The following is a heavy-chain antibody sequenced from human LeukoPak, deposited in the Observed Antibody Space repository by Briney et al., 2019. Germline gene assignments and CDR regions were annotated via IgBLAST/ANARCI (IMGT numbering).Heavy chain of an antibody. Sequence: PSETLSLTCAVYGVPFSDYYWSWIRQPPGKGLEWIGKISHSGSTNYSPSPKSRVTISVDTSKNQFSLKLNSMTAADTAVYYCARALAVCSGGSCYSSYFDYWGQGTLVTVSS. CDR1: GVPFSDYY. D-gene: IGHD2-15*01. V-gene: IGHV4-34*01. CDR2: ISHSGST. J-gene: IGHJ4*02. CDR3: ARALAVCSGGSCYSSYFDY.